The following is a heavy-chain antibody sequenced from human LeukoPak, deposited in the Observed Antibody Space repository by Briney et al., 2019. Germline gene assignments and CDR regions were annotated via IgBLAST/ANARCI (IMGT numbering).Heavy chain of an antibody. CDR1: GFTFSSYS. D-gene: IGHD6-13*01. Sequence: PGGSLRLSCAASGFTFSSYSMNWVRQAPGKGLEWVSYISSSSTTIYYADSVKGRFTISRDNAKKSLYLQMNSLRDEDTGVYYCARDVYRGSSWYAFDFWGQGTLVTVSS. CDR2: ISSSSTTI. CDR3: ARDVYRGSSWYAFDF. J-gene: IGHJ4*02. V-gene: IGHV3-48*02.